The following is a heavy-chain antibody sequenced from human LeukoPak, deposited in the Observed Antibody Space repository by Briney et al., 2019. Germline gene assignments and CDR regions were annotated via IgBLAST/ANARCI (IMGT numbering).Heavy chain of an antibody. D-gene: IGHD2-15*01. CDR2: INTNTGNP. V-gene: IGHV7-4-1*02. CDR3: ARDEDVVVAAPAGSAGMDV. Sequence: GASVKVSCKASGYTFTSYAMNWVRQAPGQGLEWMGWINTNTGNPTYAQGFTGRFVFSLDTSVSTAYLQISSLKAEDTAVYYCARDEDVVVAAPAGSAGMDVWGQGTTVTVSS. J-gene: IGHJ6*02. CDR1: GYTFTSYA.